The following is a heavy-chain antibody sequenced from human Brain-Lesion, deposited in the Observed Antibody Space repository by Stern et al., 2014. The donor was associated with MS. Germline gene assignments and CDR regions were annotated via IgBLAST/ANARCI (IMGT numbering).Heavy chain of an antibody. J-gene: IGHJ6*02. CDR2: IYPEDSVI. D-gene: IGHD2-15*01. Sequence: EVQLVESGVEVKKPGESLKISCEGSGYTFDTYWIGWVRQMPRKGLAWMGLIYPEDSVIIYSPSFQGQVTISVDKSINTAYLQWSSLKASDSAMYFCARSLGYFSGSSCYSNYFYGMDVWGQGTTVTVSS. CDR1: GYTFDTYW. CDR3: ARSLGYFSGSSCYSNYFYGMDV. V-gene: IGHV5-51*03.